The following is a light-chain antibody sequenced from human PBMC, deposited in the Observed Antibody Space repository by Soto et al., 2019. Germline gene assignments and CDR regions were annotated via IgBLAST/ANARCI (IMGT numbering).Light chain of an antibody. CDR1: SRDIGAFNF. V-gene: IGLV2-8*01. CDR2: EVT. Sequence: QSALTQPPSASGSPGQSVTISCTGTSRDIGAFNFVSWYQQHPGKAPKPLIYEVTKRPSGIPDRFSASKSGNTASLTVSGLQPEDEAEYYCSSYADSKSVVFGGGTKVTVL. CDR3: SSYADSKSVV. J-gene: IGLJ2*01.